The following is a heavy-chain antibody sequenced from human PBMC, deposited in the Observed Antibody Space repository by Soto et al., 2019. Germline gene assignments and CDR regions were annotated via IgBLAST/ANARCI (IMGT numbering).Heavy chain of an antibody. CDR1: AFSLSTGGVG. Sequence: SGPTLVNPTQTLTLTCTFSAFSLSTGGVGVGWIRQPPGKALELLALIYWDDDKRYSPSLRSRLTITKETSKNQVVLTMTNMDPVDTATYYCIQSRCGGDCLQSYASYYYYGMDVWGQGT. CDR2: IYWDDDK. J-gene: IGHJ6*02. D-gene: IGHD2-21*02. V-gene: IGHV2-5*02. CDR3: IQSRCGGDCLQSYASYYYYGMDV.